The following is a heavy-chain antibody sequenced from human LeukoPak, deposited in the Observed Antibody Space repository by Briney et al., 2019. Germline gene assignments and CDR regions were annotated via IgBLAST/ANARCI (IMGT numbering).Heavy chain of an antibody. Sequence: SETLSLTCTVSGGSISTYYWGWIRQPPGKGLEWIGSIYYSGTTNYNPSLKSRVTISVDTSKNQFSLNLTSVTAADTAVYYCARHKSPLPLHWGQGTLVTVSS. CDR2: IYYSGTT. D-gene: IGHD3-10*01. CDR3: ARHKSPLPLH. CDR1: GGSISTYY. J-gene: IGHJ4*02. V-gene: IGHV4-39*01.